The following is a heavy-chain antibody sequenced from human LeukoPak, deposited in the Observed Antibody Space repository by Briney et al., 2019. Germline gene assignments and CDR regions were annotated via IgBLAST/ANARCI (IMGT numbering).Heavy chain of an antibody. D-gene: IGHD3-9*01. CDR3: ARLSKGRYFDYVFDY. CDR1: GGSVSSGNYF. Sequence: SETLSLTCTVSGGSVSSGNYFWGWIRQPPGKGLEWIGNINYIGSTAYNPSLKSRATMSVDTSKSQFSLKMTSVTAADTAVYYCARLSKGRYFDYVFDYWGQGTLVTVSS. J-gene: IGHJ4*02. CDR2: INYIGST. V-gene: IGHV4-39*01.